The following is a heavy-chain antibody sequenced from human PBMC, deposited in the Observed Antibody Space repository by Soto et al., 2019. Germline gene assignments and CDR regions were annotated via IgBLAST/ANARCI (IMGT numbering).Heavy chain of an antibody. CDR3: ARAYGDYDAFDI. D-gene: IGHD4-17*01. CDR1: GGSISSGGYY. J-gene: IGHJ3*02. CDR2: IYYSGST. Sequence: SETPSLTCTVSGGSISSGGYYWSWIRQHPGKGLEWIGYIYYSGSTYYNPSLKSRVTISVDTSKNQFSLKLSSVTAADTAVYYCARAYGDYDAFDIWGQGTMVTVSS. V-gene: IGHV4-31*03.